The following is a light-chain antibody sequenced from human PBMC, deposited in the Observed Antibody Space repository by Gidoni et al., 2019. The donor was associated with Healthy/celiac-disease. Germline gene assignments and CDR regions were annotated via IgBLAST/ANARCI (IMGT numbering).Light chain of an antibody. CDR3: QQSYSTPWT. J-gene: IGKJ1*01. Sequence: KSLIYAASSLQSGVPSRVSGSGSGTDFTLTISSLQPEDFATCYCQQSYSTPWTFXQXTKVEIK. V-gene: IGKV1-39*01. CDR2: AAS.